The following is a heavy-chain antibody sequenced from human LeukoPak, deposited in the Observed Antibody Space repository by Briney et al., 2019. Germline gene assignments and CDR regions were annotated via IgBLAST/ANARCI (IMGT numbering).Heavy chain of an antibody. CDR2: INSDGSST. CDR1: GFTFDDYG. Sequence: SGGSLRLSCAASGFTFDDYGMSWVRQAPGKGLVWVSRINSDGSSTSYAGSVKGRFTISRDNAKNTLYLQMNSLRAEDTAVYYCARGDGYNAIFDYWGQGTLVTVSS. CDR3: ARGDGYNAIFDY. J-gene: IGHJ4*02. D-gene: IGHD5-24*01. V-gene: IGHV3-74*01.